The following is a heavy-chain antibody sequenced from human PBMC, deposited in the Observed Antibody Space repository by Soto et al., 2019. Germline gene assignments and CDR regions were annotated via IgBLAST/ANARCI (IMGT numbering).Heavy chain of an antibody. J-gene: IGHJ3*02. D-gene: IGHD2-15*01. CDR1: GFTFSSYA. Sequence: GGSLRLSCAASGFTFSSYAMSWVRQAPGKGLEWVSAISGSGGSTYYADSVKGRFTISRDNSKNTLYLQMNSLRAEDPAVYYCASPALDIVVLVAANDAFDIWGQGTMVTVSS. CDR2: ISGSGGST. CDR3: ASPALDIVVLVAANDAFDI. V-gene: IGHV3-23*01.